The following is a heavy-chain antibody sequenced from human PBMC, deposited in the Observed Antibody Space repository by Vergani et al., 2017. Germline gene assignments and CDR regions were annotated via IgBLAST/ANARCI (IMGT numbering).Heavy chain of an antibody. CDR3: AKSGTGYYSGDY. CDR2: ISGSGGNT. D-gene: IGHD3/OR15-3a*01. Sequence: EVQLLESGGGLVQPGGSLRLSCAASGFTFSSYAMSWVRQAPGKGLEWVSAISGSGGNTYYADSVKGRFTISRDNSKNTLYLQMNSLRAEDTAVYYCAKSGTGYYSGDYWGQGTLVTVSS. J-gene: IGHJ4*02. V-gene: IGHV3-23*01. CDR1: GFTFSSYA.